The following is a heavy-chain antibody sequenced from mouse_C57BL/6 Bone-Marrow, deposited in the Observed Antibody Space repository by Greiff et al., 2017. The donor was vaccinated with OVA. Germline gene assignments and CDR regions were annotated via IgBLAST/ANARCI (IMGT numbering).Heavy chain of an antibody. Sequence: EVQLQQSGPELVKPGASVKISCKASGYTFTDYYMNWVKQSHGKSLEWIGDINPNNGGTSYNQKFKGKATLTVDKSSSTAYMELRSLTSEDSAVYYCARGDDYENWYFDVWGTGTTVTVSS. D-gene: IGHD2-4*01. V-gene: IGHV1-26*01. CDR2: INPNNGGT. CDR1: GYTFTDYY. CDR3: ARGDDYENWYFDV. J-gene: IGHJ1*03.